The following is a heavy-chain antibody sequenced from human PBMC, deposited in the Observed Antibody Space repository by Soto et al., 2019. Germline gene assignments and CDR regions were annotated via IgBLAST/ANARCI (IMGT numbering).Heavy chain of an antibody. CDR3: VRIHPAYNDYPTVFDI. Sequence: ESGPTLVNPTQTLTVTCTFSGFSLSTRGMCVSWIRQPPGKALEWLARIDWDDDKFYSTSLKTRLTISKDTSKKQVVLTMTNMDPADTATYFCVRIHPAYNDYPTVFDIWGQGTMVTVSS. V-gene: IGHV2-70*17. J-gene: IGHJ3*02. CDR2: IDWDDDK. D-gene: IGHD4-4*01. CDR1: GFSLSTRGMC.